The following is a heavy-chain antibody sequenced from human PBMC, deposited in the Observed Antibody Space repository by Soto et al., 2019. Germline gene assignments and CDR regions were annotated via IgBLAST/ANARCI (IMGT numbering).Heavy chain of an antibody. CDR3: ATTVTTVDY. V-gene: IGHV3-48*03. J-gene: IGHJ4*02. D-gene: IGHD4-17*01. CDR1: GFSFSGYG. CDR2: ISSSGSPI. Sequence: LRLSCAASGFSFSGYGMNWVRQAPGKGLEWISYISSSGSPIYYADSLKGRFTISRDNAKNSLYLQMNSLRAEDTAVYYCATTVTTVDYWGQGTLVTVSS.